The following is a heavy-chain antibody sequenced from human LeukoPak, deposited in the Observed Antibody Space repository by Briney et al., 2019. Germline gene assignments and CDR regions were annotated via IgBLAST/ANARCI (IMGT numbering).Heavy chain of an antibody. CDR2: INHSGST. V-gene: IGHV4-34*01. Sequence: SETLSLTCAVYGGPFSGYYWSWIRQPPGKGLEWIGEINHSGSTNYNPSLKSRVTISLDTSKNQFSLKLSSVTAADTAVYYCARVDGSGYYNPWGQGTLVTVSS. D-gene: IGHD3-22*01. J-gene: IGHJ5*02. CDR1: GGPFSGYY. CDR3: ARVDGSGYYNP.